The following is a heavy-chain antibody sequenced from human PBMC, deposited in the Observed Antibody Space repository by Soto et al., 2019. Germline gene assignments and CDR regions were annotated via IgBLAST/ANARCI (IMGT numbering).Heavy chain of an antibody. CDR3: IREGYCNENPLNQQDY. D-gene: IGHD2-15*01. CDR2: INIDTGNT. J-gene: IGHJ4*02. V-gene: IGHV1-3*04. CDR1: GYFFTAFA. Sequence: ASVKVSCKASGYFFTAFAIHWVRQAPGQRLEWMGWINIDTGNTKYSRNLQGRVTITRDTSANTAYMELTSLRSEDTAVFYCIREGYCNENPLNQQDYPAQRTALTVAS.